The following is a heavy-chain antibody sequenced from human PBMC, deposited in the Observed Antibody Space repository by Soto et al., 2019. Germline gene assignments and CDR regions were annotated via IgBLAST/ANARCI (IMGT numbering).Heavy chain of an antibody. CDR3: ASLYCSGGSCYHPPKYFQH. D-gene: IGHD2-15*01. J-gene: IGHJ1*01. V-gene: IGHV1-69*02. Sequence: GASVKVSCKASGGTFSSYTISWVQQAPGQGLEWMGRIIPILGIANYAQKFQGRVTITADKSTSTAYMELSSLRSEDTAVYYCASLYCSGGSCYHPPKYFQHWGQGTLVTVSS. CDR1: GGTFSSYT. CDR2: IIPILGIA.